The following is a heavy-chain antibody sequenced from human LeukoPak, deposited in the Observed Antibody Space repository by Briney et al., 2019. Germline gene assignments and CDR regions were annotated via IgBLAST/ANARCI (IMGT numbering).Heavy chain of an antibody. CDR2: IYHSGST. D-gene: IGHD2-2*01. Sequence: SETLSLTCTVSGGSISSYYWGWIRQPPGKGLEWIGYIYHSGSTNYNPSLKSRVTISVDTSKNQFSLKLSSVTAADTAVYYCARAVGPAAIWFDPWGQGTLVTVSS. J-gene: IGHJ5*02. CDR1: GGSISSYY. CDR3: ARAVGPAAIWFDP. V-gene: IGHV4-59*01.